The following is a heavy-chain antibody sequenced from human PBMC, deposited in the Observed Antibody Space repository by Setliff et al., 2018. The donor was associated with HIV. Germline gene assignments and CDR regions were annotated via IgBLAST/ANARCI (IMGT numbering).Heavy chain of an antibody. Sequence: SETLSLTCTVSGGSISSYYWSWIRQPAGKGLEWIGRIYTSGSTNYNPSLKSRVTISVDTSKNLFALNLNSVTAADTAVYYCARGSCSTISCSLRVGNDAFDIWGQGTMVTVSS. J-gene: IGHJ3*02. CDR1: GGSISSYY. CDR2: IYTSGST. CDR3: ARGSCSTISCSLRVGNDAFDI. V-gene: IGHV4-4*07. D-gene: IGHD2-2*01.